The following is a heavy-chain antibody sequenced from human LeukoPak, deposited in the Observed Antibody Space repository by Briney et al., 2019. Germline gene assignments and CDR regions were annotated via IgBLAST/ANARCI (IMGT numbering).Heavy chain of an antibody. CDR1: DGSISGSNW. CDR3: ARDGGYCSSTSCYAGNPRSFDYGMDV. J-gene: IGHJ6*02. Sequence: SETLSLTCAVSDGSISGSNWWTWVRQPPGKGLEWIGEIYHSGSTNYNPSLKSRVTISIDKSKNQFSLELSSVTAADTAVYYCARDGGYCSSTSCYAGNPRSFDYGMDVWGQGTSVTVSS. V-gene: IGHV4-4*02. D-gene: IGHD2-2*01. CDR2: IYHSGST.